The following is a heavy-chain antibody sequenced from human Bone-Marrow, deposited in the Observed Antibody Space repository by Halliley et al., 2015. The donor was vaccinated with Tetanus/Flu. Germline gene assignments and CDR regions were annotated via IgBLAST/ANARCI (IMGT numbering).Heavy chain of an antibody. Sequence: WIGDVYYSGRTNYHPSLKSRVAISMDTSKNQFSLNVRSVTAADTGVYFWARGSGSNTPKIWGRGTLVTVSS. V-gene: IGHV4-59*09. CDR3: ARGSGSNTPKI. CDR2: VYYSGRT. J-gene: IGHJ4*02. D-gene: IGHD3-10*01.